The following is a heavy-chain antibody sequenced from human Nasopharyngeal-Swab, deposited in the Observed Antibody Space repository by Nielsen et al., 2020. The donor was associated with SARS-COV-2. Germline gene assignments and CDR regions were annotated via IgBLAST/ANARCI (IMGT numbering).Heavy chain of an antibody. CDR3: ARQARTYYYDNSGYYFDY. CDR2: INHSGST. CDR1: GGSFSGYY. D-gene: IGHD3-22*01. Sequence: GSLRLSCAVYGGSFSGYYWSWIRQPPGKGLEWIGEINHSGSTNYNPSLKSRVTISVDTSKNQFSLKLSSVTAADTAVYYCARQARTYYYDNSGYYFDYWGQGTLVTVSS. J-gene: IGHJ4*02. V-gene: IGHV4-34*01.